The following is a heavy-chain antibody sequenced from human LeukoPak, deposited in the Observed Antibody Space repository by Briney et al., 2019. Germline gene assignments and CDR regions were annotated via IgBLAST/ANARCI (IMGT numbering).Heavy chain of an antibody. D-gene: IGHD2-15*01. CDR2: ISAYNGNT. CDR3: ARNSVSGGSCYPWVPPIDY. V-gene: IGHV1-18*01. Sequence: ASVKVFCTAYGYTFTSYGIGWVRQAPGQGLEWMGWISAYNGNTNDAQKRQGRVTMTTDTSTSTAYMELRSLRYDDTAVYYCARNSVSGGSCYPWVPPIDYWGQGTLVTVSS. CDR1: GYTFTSYG. J-gene: IGHJ4*02.